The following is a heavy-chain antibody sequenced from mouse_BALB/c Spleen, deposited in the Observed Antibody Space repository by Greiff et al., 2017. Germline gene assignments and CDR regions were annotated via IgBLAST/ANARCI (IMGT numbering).Heavy chain of an antibody. V-gene: IGHV8-8*01. D-gene: IGHD1-2*01. Sequence: VKLMESGPGILQPSQSLSLSCSFSGFSLSTSGMSVGWIRQPSGKGLEWLANIWCNDDKYYNPALKSRLTISKDTSNNQVFLNIASVVTADTATYYCARITTAPAGFAYWGQGTLVTVSA. J-gene: IGHJ3*01. CDR2: IWCNDDK. CDR3: ARITTAPAGFAY. CDR1: GFSLSTSGMS.